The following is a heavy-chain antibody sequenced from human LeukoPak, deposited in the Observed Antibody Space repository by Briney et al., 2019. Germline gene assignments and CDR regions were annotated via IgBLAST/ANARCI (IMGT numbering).Heavy chain of an antibody. D-gene: IGHD2-2*01. V-gene: IGHV1-2*02. Sequence: GASMKVSCKASGYTFTGYYMHWVRQAPGQGLEWMGWINPSSGGTDYAQRFQGRVTVTRDTSISTAYMELSRLTSDDTAFYYCVRDRGCNSTSCYALDYWGQGTLVTVSS. CDR3: VRDRGCNSTSCYALDY. J-gene: IGHJ4*02. CDR1: GYTFTGYY. CDR2: INPSSGGT.